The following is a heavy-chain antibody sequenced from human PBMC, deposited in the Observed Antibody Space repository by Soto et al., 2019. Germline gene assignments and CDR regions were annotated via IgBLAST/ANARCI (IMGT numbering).Heavy chain of an antibody. V-gene: IGHV4-59*01. D-gene: IGHD5-12*01. J-gene: IGHJ4*02. Sequence: QVQLQESCPGLVKPSETLSLTCTVSGGSISSYYWSWIRQPPGKRLEWIGYIYYSGSTNYNPSLKSRVTISVDTSKNQFSLELRSVTAADTAVYYCARDSVGSGYDWGQGTLVTVSS. CDR3: ARDSVGSGYD. CDR2: IYYSGST. CDR1: GGSISSYY.